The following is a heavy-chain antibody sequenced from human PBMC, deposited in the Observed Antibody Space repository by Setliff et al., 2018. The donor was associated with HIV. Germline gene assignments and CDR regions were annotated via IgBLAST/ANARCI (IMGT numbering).Heavy chain of an antibody. V-gene: IGHV4-61*08. CDR1: GDSMSNGDYS. Sequence: ETLSLTCAVSGDSMSNGDYSWNWIRQSPEKGLEWIGYIYHTGITKYNPSFTSRLSTSIDTSKNQFSLSLTSVTAADTAVYYCARGSWKDGAHGYFFDYWGQGTLVTVSS. CDR2: IYHTGIT. J-gene: IGHJ4*02. CDR3: ARGSWKDGAHGYFFDY. D-gene: IGHD1-1*01.